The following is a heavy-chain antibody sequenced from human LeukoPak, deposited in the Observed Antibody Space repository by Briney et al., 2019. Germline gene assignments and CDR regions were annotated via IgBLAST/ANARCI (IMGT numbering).Heavy chain of an antibody. CDR2: ISSSSSYI. J-gene: IGHJ4*02. V-gene: IGHV3-21*01. Sequence: GGSLRLSCAASGFTFSSYSMNWVRQAPGKGLEWVSSISSSSSYIYYADSVKGRFTISRDNAKNSLYLQMNSLRAEDTAVYYCARDTTIYYGSGSYNYWGQGTLVTVSS. CDR3: ARDTTIYYGSGSYNY. CDR1: GFTFSSYS. D-gene: IGHD3-10*01.